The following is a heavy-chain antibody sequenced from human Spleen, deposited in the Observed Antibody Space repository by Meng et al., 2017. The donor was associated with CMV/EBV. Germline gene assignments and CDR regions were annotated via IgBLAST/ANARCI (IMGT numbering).Heavy chain of an antibody. CDR1: GFTFSTYA. CDR3: AKGPWTDPHAFDI. J-gene: IGHJ3*02. V-gene: IGHV3-30*04. Sequence: GESLKISCAASGFTFSTYALNWVRQAPGKGLEWVAIISYDGSDKYHADAVKGRFTISRDNSKNMLYLQMNSLRAEDTAVYYCAKGPWTDPHAFDIWGQGTMVTVSS. CDR2: ISYDGSDK. D-gene: IGHD1-1*01.